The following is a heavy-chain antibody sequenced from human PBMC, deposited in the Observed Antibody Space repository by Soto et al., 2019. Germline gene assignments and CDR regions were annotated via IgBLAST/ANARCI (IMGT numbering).Heavy chain of an antibody. D-gene: IGHD4-17*01. CDR2: IYYSGST. CDR1: GGSISSYY. CDR3: ARAPEDLYYGGNPDDFDS. J-gene: IGHJ3*02. V-gene: IGHV4-59*01. Sequence: SEPLSLTCTVSGGSISSYYLSWIRQPPGKGLEWIGYIYYSGSTNYNPSLKSRVTISVDTSKNQFSLKLSSVTAADTAVYYCARAPEDLYYGGNPDDFDSWGTGIMVT.